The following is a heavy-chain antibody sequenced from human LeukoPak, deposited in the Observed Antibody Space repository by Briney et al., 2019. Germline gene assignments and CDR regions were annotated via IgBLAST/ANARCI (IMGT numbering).Heavy chain of an antibody. CDR1: GFTFSGSA. D-gene: IGHD3-10*01. J-gene: IGHJ6*03. Sequence: GGSLRLSCAASGFTFSGSAMRWVRQASGKGLEWVGRIRSKANSYATAYVASVKGRFTISRDDSKNTAYLQMNSLKTEDTAVYYCTRPSYGSGILDYYYYMDVWGKGTTVTVSS. CDR2: IRSKANSYAT. CDR3: TRPSYGSGILDYYYYMDV. V-gene: IGHV3-73*01.